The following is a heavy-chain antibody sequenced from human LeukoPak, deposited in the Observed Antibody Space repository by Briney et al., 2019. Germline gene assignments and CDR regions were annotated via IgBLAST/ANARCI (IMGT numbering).Heavy chain of an antibody. J-gene: IGHJ5*02. CDR1: GGSFSGYY. CDR2: INHSGST. D-gene: IGHD3-16*02. Sequence: SETLSLTCAVYGGSFSGYYWSWIRQPPGKGLEWIGEINHSGSTNYNPSLKSRVTISVDTSKNQFSLKLSSVTAADTAVYYCARAPNYVWGSYRKGYNWFDPWGQGTLVTVSS. V-gene: IGHV4-34*01. CDR3: ARAPNYVWGSYRKGYNWFDP.